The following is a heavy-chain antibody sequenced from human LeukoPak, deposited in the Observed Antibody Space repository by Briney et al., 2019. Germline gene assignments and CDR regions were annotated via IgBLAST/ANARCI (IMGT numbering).Heavy chain of an antibody. D-gene: IGHD2-15*01. CDR2: IHVGNGNT. J-gene: IGHJ6*02. Sequence: ASVKVSCKASGYTFTSYALHWVRQAPGQGLEWMGWIHVGNGNTNYSQTFQGRISISRDTFASTAYMELSTLRSEDTAVYYCARGEAKVDIVVVIAGGRNYYGMDVWGQGTTVTVSS. CDR3: ARGEAKVDIVVVIAGGRNYYGMDV. CDR1: GYTFTSYA. V-gene: IGHV1-3*01.